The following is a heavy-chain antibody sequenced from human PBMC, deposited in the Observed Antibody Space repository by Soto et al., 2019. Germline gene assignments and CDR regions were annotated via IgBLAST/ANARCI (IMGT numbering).Heavy chain of an antibody. V-gene: IGHV1-8*01. CDR1: GYTFTSYD. CDR2: MNPNSGNT. Sequence: GASVKVSCKASGYTFTSYDINWVRQATGQGLEWMGWMNPNSGNTGYAQKFQGRVTMTRNTSISTAYMEPSSLRSEDTAVYYCARFEDYGDYGGGGYIDYWGQGTLVTVSS. D-gene: IGHD4-17*01. J-gene: IGHJ4*02. CDR3: ARFEDYGDYGGGGYIDY.